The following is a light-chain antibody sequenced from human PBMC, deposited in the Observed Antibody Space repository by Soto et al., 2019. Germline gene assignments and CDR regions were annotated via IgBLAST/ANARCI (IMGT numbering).Light chain of an antibody. CDR3: QRFNRWLLA. CDR1: QSLVSSDGNTY. J-gene: IGKJ4*01. Sequence: DVVMTQSPLSLPVTLGQPASISCRSTQSLVSSDGNTYLTWLQQRPGQSPRRLIYRVSGRESGVPDRFSGGGSGTEFTLTIASMPSEDFGAYSCQRFNRWLLAFGGGTKVDIK. CDR2: RVS. V-gene: IGKV2-30*01.